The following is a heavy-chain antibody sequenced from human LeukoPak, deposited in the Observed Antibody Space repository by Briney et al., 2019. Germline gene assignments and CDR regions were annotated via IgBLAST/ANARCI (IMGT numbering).Heavy chain of an antibody. D-gene: IGHD3-10*01. CDR1: GYTFSAYY. Sequence: ASVKVSCKASGYTFSAYYIHWVRQAPGQGLEWMGWINPNSGGTNYAQKFQDRVTMTRDTSINTVYMELSSQRFDDTAVYYCARSRAMVRGVGDFPFDYWGQGTLVTVSS. CDR2: INPNSGGT. J-gene: IGHJ4*02. CDR3: ARSRAMVRGVGDFPFDY. V-gene: IGHV1-2*02.